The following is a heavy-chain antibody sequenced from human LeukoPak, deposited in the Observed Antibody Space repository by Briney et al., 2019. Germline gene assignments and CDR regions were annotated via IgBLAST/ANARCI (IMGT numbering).Heavy chain of an antibody. V-gene: IGHV4-39*07. CDR1: GGSISSSSYY. CDR3: ARRPKGAAGRGWFDP. J-gene: IGHJ5*02. D-gene: IGHD6-13*01. Sequence: SETLSLTCTVSGGSISSSSYYWGWIRQPPGKGLEWIGEINHSGSTNYNPSLKSRVTISVDTSKNQFSLKLSSVTAADTAVYYCARRPKGAAGRGWFDPWGRGTLVTVSS. CDR2: INHSGST.